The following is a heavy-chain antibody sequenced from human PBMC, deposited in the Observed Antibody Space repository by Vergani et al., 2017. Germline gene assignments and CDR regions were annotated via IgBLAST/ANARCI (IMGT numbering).Heavy chain of an antibody. J-gene: IGHJ4*02. D-gene: IGHD3-9*01. V-gene: IGHV4-39*02. CDR3: AREGEDYDILTGYQRYYFDY. CDR1: GGSITSNSYY. Sequence: QLQLQESGPGLVKPSETLSLTCTVSGGSITSNSYYWGWIRQPPGKGLEWIGSIYYSWSTYYNPSLPSRVPISVDTSKNQFSLKLSSVTAADTAVYYCAREGEDYDILTGYQRYYFDYWGQGTLVTVSS. CDR2: IYYSWST.